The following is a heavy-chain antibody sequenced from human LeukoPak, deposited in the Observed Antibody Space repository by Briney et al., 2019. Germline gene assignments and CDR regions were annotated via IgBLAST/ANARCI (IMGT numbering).Heavy chain of an antibody. J-gene: IGHJ5*02. V-gene: IGHV3-21*01. CDR3: ASSDIPVVPDNNWFGP. D-gene: IGHD2-2*01. CDR2: ISSSSGYI. CDR1: GFTFSSYS. Sequence: SGGSLRLSCAASGFTFSSYSMNWVRQAPGKGLEWVSSISSSSGYIYYADSVKGRFTISRDNAKNSLYLQMNSLRAEDTAVYYCASSDIPVVPDNNWFGPWGQGTLVTVSS.